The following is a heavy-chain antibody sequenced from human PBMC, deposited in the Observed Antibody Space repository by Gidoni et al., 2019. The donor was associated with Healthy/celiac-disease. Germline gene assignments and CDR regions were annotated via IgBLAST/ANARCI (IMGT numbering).Heavy chain of an antibody. V-gene: IGHV5-51*01. D-gene: IGHD2-21*02. CDR3: ARSVGYCCGDCYAEYDP. CDR2: IYPGDSYT. CDR1: GYSFTSYW. Sequence: EVQLVPSGAAVKKPGKSLKITGKGSGYSFTSYWIGGVRQMPGKGMEWMGSIYPGDSYTRYSPSFHGQVTIAAVKSISTAYLQWSSLKASDTAMYYCARSVGYCCGDCYAEYDPWGQGTLVTVSS. J-gene: IGHJ5*02.